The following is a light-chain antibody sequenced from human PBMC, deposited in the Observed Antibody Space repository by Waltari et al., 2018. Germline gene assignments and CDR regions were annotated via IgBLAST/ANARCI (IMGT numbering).Light chain of an antibody. Sequence: QSALTQPASVSGSPGQSITISCTGTSSDVGSSNLVSWYQQYPGKAPKLMVYEVNKRPSGVSHRFSGSKSGNTASLTISGLQAADEADYYCCSYAGGSTPWVFGGGTKLTVL. J-gene: IGLJ3*02. CDR3: CSYAGGSTPWV. CDR1: SSDVGSSNL. V-gene: IGLV2-23*02. CDR2: EVN.